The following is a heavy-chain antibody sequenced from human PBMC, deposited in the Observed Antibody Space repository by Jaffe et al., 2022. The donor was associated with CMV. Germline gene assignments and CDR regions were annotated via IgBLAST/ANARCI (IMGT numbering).Heavy chain of an antibody. CDR1: GFSFSNYD. V-gene: IGHV3-13*01. D-gene: IGHD6-13*01. CDR2: VGTADDS. CDR3: ARAKYSSTWYYDY. J-gene: IGHJ4*02. Sequence: EVQLVESGGGLVQPGGSLRLSCAASGFSFSNYDMHWVRQAPGKGLEWVSAVGTADDSYYADSVKGRFTISRESARNSLYLQMNSLRAGDTAVYFCARAKYSSTWYYDYWGQGALVTVSS.